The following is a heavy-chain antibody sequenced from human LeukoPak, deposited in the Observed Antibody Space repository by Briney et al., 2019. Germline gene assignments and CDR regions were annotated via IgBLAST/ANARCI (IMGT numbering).Heavy chain of an antibody. CDR2: VKQDGRQ. J-gene: IGHJ4*02. CDR1: GFTFSRHW. CDR3: ARGPDYGDRLDYFDY. V-gene: IGHV3-7*01. D-gene: IGHD4-17*01. Sequence: GGSLRLSCEVSGFTFSRHWMGWVRQAPGKGLGWVASVKQDGRQYYVDSVKGRFIISRDNAKSSLDLQVENLRVEDTAIYFCARGPDYGDRLDYFDYWGQGTLVTVSS.